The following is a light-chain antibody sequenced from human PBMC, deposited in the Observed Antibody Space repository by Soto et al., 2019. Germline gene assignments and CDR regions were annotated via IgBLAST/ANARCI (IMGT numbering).Light chain of an antibody. CDR2: GAS. Sequence: DIQMTQSPSSLSASAGDRVTITCRASQDIRNDLALYQQKPGKVPKVLILGASTLQSGVPSRFSGSGSGTDFTLTISSLRPEDVGTYYCQKCNVAPFTFGPGTKVDIK. J-gene: IGKJ3*01. V-gene: IGKV1-27*01. CDR3: QKCNVAPFT. CDR1: QDIRND.